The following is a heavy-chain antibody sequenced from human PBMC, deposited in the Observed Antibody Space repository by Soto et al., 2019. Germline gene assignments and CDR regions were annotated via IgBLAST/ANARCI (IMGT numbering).Heavy chain of an antibody. CDR2: IIPMLGMS. Sequence: QVQLVQSGAEVKKPGSPVRVSCTASGDTFNFYTISWVRQVPGQGPEWMGKIIPMLGMSNYAQKFQGRVTIMADNSTSTVYMNLSGLTSEDTAVYYCATNYGSGSTHFAYWGQGTLVTVSS. CDR1: GDTFNFYT. CDR3: ATNYGSGSTHFAY. J-gene: IGHJ4*02. D-gene: IGHD3-10*01. V-gene: IGHV1-69*02.